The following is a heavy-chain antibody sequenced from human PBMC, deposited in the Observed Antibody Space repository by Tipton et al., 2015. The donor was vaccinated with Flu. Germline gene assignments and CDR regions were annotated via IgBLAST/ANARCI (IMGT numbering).Heavy chain of an antibody. J-gene: IGHJ4*02. CDR2: VHQTGTT. V-gene: IGHV4-38-2*01. D-gene: IGHD3-10*01. CDR1: GDSIGSRYF. Sequence: TLSLTCSVSGDSIGSRYFWGWIRQPPGKGLEWIGNVHQTGTTYYNPSLRSRVTIAVDTAKNQFSQRLNSVTASDTAVYYCARSTYYYGSGSSDYWGQGTLVTVSS. CDR3: ARSTYYYGSGSSDY.